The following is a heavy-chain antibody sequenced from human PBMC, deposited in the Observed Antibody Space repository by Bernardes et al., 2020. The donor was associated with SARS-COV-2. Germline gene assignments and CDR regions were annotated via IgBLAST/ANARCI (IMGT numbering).Heavy chain of an antibody. CDR1: GFPFSDLD. Sequence: GALRSPFSIPGFPFSDLDMNWTGPAPGKGLEWVFYNNSGSVFTNYADSVKGRFTISRDNAKNSLFLQINSLRADDTAVYFCARGDYYGSGGYSRAFDFWGQGTLVTVSS. D-gene: IGHD3-10*01. CDR3: ARGDYYGSGGYSRAFDF. CDR2: NNSGSVF. J-gene: IGHJ4*02. V-gene: IGHV3-11*06.